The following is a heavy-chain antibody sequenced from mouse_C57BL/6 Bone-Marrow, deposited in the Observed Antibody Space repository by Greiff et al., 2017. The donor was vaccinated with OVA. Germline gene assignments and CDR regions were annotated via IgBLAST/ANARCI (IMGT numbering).Heavy chain of an antibody. Sequence: VQVVESGAELARPGASVKMSCKASGYTFTSYTMHWVKQRPGQGLEWIGYINPSSGYTKYNQKFKDKATLTADKSSSTDYMQQSSLTSEDSAVYYCARKVYGSSRYFDVWGTGTTVTVSS. J-gene: IGHJ1*03. D-gene: IGHD1-1*01. CDR2: INPSSGYT. CDR1: GYTFTSYT. CDR3: ARKVYGSSRYFDV. V-gene: IGHV1-4*01.